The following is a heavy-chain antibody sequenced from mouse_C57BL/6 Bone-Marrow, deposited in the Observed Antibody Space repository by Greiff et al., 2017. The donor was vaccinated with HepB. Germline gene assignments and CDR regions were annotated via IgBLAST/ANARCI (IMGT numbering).Heavy chain of an antibody. CDR3: ARRLLRYWYFDV. J-gene: IGHJ1*03. CDR1: GFTFSSYG. CDR2: ISSGGSYT. D-gene: IGHD1-1*01. V-gene: IGHV5-6*02. Sequence: EVMLVESGGDLVKPGGSLKLSCAASGFTFSSYGMSWVRQTPDKRLEWVATISSGGSYTYYPDSVKGRFTISRDNDKNTLYLQMSSLKSEDTAMYYCARRLLRYWYFDVWGTGTTVTVSS.